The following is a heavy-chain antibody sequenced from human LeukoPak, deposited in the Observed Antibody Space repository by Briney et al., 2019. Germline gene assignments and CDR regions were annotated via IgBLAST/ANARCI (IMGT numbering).Heavy chain of an antibody. J-gene: IGHJ3*02. D-gene: IGHD6-13*01. Sequence: SETLSLTCTVSGGSISSGSYYWSWIRQPAGKGLEWIGRIYTSGSTNYNPSLKSRVTISVDTSKNQSSLKLSSVTAADTAVYYCARDLFSSSWYANDAFDIWGQGTMVTVSS. CDR2: IYTSGST. V-gene: IGHV4-61*02. CDR3: ARDLFSSSWYANDAFDI. CDR1: GGSISSGSYY.